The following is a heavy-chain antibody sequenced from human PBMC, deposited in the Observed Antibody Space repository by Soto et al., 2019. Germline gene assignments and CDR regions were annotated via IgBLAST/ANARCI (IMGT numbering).Heavy chain of an antibody. CDR2: ISYDGSNK. CDR1: GFTFSSYA. Sequence: GGSLRLSCAASGFTFSSYAMHWVRQAPGKGLEWVAVISYDGSNKYYADSVKGRFTISGDNSKNTLYLQMNSLRAEDTAVYYCASLYGSGSYYNVDFDYWGQGTLVTVSS. J-gene: IGHJ4*02. CDR3: ASLYGSGSYYNVDFDY. V-gene: IGHV3-30-3*01. D-gene: IGHD3-10*01.